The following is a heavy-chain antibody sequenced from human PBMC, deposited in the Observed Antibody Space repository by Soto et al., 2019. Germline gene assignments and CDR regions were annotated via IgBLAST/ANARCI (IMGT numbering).Heavy chain of an antibody. J-gene: IGHJ6*02. D-gene: IGHD2-21*02. CDR2: IIPVLGVT. V-gene: IGHV1-69*02. CDR3: ARRRYCGAACYSKYYYGMDV. CDR1: GSTFSSYT. Sequence: QVHLVQSGAEVKKPGSSVKVSCQASGSTFSSYTVSWVRQAPGQGLEWMGRIIPVLGVTNYAPKFKGRVTITADRSKPTAYTDLSSLRSGDPAVYYCARRRYCGAACYSKYYYGMDVWGQGTTVTVSS.